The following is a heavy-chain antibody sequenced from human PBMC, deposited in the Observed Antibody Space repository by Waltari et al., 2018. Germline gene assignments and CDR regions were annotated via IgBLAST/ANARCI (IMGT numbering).Heavy chain of an antibody. CDR2: INHSGRA. CDR1: GGSFSGYY. V-gene: IGHV4-34*01. J-gene: IGHJ4*02. Sequence: QVQLQQWGAGLLKPSETLSLTCAVYGGSFSGYYWSWIRQPPGKGLEWIGEINHSGRANYNPSLRSRVTISVDTSKNQLSRKLSSVTAADTAVYYCARALGFGSSSGRIDFWGQGTLVTVSS. D-gene: IGHD1-26*01. CDR3: ARALGFGSSSGRIDF.